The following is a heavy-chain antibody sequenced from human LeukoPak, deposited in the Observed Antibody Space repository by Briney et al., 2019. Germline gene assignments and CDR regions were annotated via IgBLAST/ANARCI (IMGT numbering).Heavy chain of an antibody. CDR2: INWNGGST. CDR3: ARGSVGSYYGRYYFDY. V-gene: IGHV3-20*04. Sequence: PGGSLRLPCAASGFTFDDCGMSWVRQAPGKGLEWVSGINWNGGSTGYADSVKGRFTISRDNAKNSLYLQMNSLRAEDTALYYCARGSVGSYYGRYYFDYWGQGTLVTVSS. J-gene: IGHJ4*02. D-gene: IGHD1-26*01. CDR1: GFTFDDCG.